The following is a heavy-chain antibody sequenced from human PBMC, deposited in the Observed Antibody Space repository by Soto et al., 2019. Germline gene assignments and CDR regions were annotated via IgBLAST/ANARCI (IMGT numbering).Heavy chain of an antibody. Sequence: GGSLRLSCAASGFTFSSYWMSWVRQAPGKGLEWVANIKQDGSEKYYVDSVKGRFTISRDNAKNSLYPQMNSLRAEDTAVYYCARDFMYSSSWPFDYWGQGTLVTVSS. CDR1: GFTFSSYW. D-gene: IGHD6-13*01. V-gene: IGHV3-7*01. CDR3: ARDFMYSSSWPFDY. J-gene: IGHJ4*02. CDR2: IKQDGSEK.